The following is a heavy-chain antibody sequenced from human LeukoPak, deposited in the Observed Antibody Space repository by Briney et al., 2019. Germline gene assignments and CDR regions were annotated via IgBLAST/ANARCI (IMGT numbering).Heavy chain of an antibody. J-gene: IGHJ4*02. CDR1: GFTFSSYS. V-gene: IGHV3-21*01. Sequence: GGSLRLSCAASGFTFSSYSMNWVRQAPGKGLEWVSSISSSSSYIYYADSVKGRFTISRDNAKNSLYLQMNSLRAEDTAVYYCARGWQRIVGATPLDYWGQGTLVTVSS. CDR2: ISSSSSYI. CDR3: ARGWQRIVGATPLDY. D-gene: IGHD1-26*01.